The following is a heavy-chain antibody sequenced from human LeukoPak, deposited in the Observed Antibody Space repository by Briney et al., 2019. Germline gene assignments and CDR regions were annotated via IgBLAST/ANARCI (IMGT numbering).Heavy chain of an antibody. CDR2: IYYSGST. V-gene: IGHV4-61*08. CDR3: ARVTGYRIEDYFDC. Sequence: SETLSLTCTVSDDSISSGGYYWSWIRQPPGERLEWIGYIYYSGSTNYNPSLKSRVTISLDTAKNQFSLRLNSVTAADTAVYYCARVTGYRIEDYFDCWGQGTLVTVSS. J-gene: IGHJ4*02. CDR1: DDSISSGGYY. D-gene: IGHD6-13*01.